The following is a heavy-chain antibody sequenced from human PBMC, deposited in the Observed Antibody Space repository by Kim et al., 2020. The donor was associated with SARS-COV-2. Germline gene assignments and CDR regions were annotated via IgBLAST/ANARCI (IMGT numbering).Heavy chain of an antibody. V-gene: IGHV3-15*01. Sequence: GGSLRLSCAASGFTFSNAWMSWVRQAPGKGLEWVGRIKSKTDGGTTDYAAPVKGRFTISRDDSKNTLYLQMNSLKTEDTAVYYCTTGSTLVGATRVYYYYGMDVWGQGTTVTVSS. CDR1: GFTFSNAW. CDR3: TTGSTLVGATRVYYYYGMDV. D-gene: IGHD1-26*01. CDR2: IKSKTDGGTT. J-gene: IGHJ6*02.